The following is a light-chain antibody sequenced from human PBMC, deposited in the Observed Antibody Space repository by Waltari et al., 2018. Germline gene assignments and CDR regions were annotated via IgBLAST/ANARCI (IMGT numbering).Light chain of an antibody. CDR1: PSVFYTSNNKNY. V-gene: IGKV4-1*01. J-gene: IGKJ1*01. Sequence: DIVMTQSPDSLAVSLGERAPINCKPSPSVFYTSNNKNYLAWYQQRPGQAPKLLIYWASTRESGVPDRFSGSGSGTDFTLTISSLQAEDVAIYYCQQYCSTPPTFGQGTKVEIK. CDR2: WAS. CDR3: QQYCSTPPT.